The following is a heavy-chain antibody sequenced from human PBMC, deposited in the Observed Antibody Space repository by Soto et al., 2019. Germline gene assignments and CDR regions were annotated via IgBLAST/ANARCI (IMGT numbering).Heavy chain of an antibody. CDR3: ARDSHVLRYFDWLSHGY. D-gene: IGHD3-9*01. J-gene: IGHJ4*02. CDR2: ISAYNGNT. CDR1: GYTFTSYG. V-gene: IGHV1-18*04. Sequence: PSVHVSCKACGYTFTSYGIIWVRQAHGQGLEWMGWISAYNGNTNYAQKLQGRVTMTTDTSTSTAYMELRSLRSDDTAVYYCARDSHVLRYFDWLSHGYWGQGTLVTV.